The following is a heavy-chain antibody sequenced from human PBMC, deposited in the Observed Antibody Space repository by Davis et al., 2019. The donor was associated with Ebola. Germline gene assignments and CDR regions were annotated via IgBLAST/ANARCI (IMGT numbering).Heavy chain of an antibody. CDR3: ARDTSCSTTSCYVHYSGMDV. D-gene: IGHD2-2*01. V-gene: IGHV3-11*04. J-gene: IGHJ6*04. Sequence: GGSLRLSCAASGFTFSDYYMSWIRQAPGKGLEWVSYISSSGSTIYYADSVKGRFTISRDNAKNSLYLQMNSLRGEDTAVYYCARDTSCSTTSCYVHYSGMDVWGKGTTVTVSS. CDR1: GFTFSDYY. CDR2: ISSSGSTI.